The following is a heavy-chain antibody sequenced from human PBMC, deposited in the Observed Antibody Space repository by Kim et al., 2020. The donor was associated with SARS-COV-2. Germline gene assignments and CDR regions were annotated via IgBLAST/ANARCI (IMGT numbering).Heavy chain of an antibody. CDR1: GFSLNTGGVS. CDR2: IYWDNDD. J-gene: IGHJ4*02. CDR3: AASFQSSFAY. Sequence: SGPTLVKPTQTLTLTCSMSGFSLNTGGVSVAWIRQPPGKALEWLGHIYWDNDDRYSPSLKSRLTITRDTSKNHVVLRMTNMDAVDTATYYCAASFQSSFAYWGQGSLVTVSS. V-gene: IGHV2-5*02. D-gene: IGHD6-13*01.